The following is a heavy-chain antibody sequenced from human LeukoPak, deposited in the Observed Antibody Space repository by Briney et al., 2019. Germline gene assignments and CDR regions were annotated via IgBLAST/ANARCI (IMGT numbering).Heavy chain of an antibody. V-gene: IGHV4-59*01. J-gene: IGHJ4*02. CDR2: IYYSGST. CDR3: ARGNDYGDYD. D-gene: IGHD4-17*01. Sequence: SKTLSLTCTVSGGSISSYYWTWIRQPPGKGLEWIGYIYYSGSTNYDPSLKSRVTISLDTSKNQFSLKLSSVTAADTAVYYCARGNDYGDYDWGQGTLVTVSS. CDR1: GGSISSYY.